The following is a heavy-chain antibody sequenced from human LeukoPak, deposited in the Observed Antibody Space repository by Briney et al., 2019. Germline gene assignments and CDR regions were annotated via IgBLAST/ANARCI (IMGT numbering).Heavy chain of an antibody. D-gene: IGHD2-2*01. J-gene: IGHJ6*02. CDR2: ISGYDGNT. V-gene: IGHV1-18*01. CDR3: AGACSSTSRYYYYGMDV. CDR1: GYTFTTYG. Sequence: VASVKVSCKASGYTFTTYGVSWVRQAPGQGLEWMGWISGYDGNTNYAQKLRGRVTMTTDTSTSTAYMDLRSLRSDDTALYYCAGACSSTSRYYYYGMDVWGQGTTVTVSS.